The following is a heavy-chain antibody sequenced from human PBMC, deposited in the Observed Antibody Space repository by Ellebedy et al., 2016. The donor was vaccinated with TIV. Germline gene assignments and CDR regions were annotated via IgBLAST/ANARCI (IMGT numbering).Heavy chain of an antibody. V-gene: IGHV3-11*05. Sequence: GGSLRLSXAASGFTFSDYYMSGIRQAPGKGLEWVSYISSSSSYTNYADSVRGRFTISRDNAKNSLYLQMNSLRAEDTAVYYCARAARIAVAGTWYFDLWGRGTLVTVSS. CDR1: GFTFSDYY. D-gene: IGHD6-19*01. J-gene: IGHJ2*01. CDR2: ISSSSSYT. CDR3: ARAARIAVAGTWYFDL.